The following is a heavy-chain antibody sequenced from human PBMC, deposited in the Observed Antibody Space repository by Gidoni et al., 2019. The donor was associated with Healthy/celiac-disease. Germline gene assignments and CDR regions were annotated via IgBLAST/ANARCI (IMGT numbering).Heavy chain of an antibody. D-gene: IGHD2-15*01. CDR2: IYYSGST. Sequence: QLQLQESGPGLVKPSEPLSLTCTVSGCSIRSSSYYWGWIRQPPGKGLEWIGSIYYSGSTYYNPSLKSRVTISVDTSKNQFSLKLSSVTAADTAVYYCARTIVVVVAATREVWFDPWGQGTLVTVSS. V-gene: IGHV4-39*07. CDR1: GCSIRSSSYY. CDR3: ARTIVVVVAATREVWFDP. J-gene: IGHJ5*02.